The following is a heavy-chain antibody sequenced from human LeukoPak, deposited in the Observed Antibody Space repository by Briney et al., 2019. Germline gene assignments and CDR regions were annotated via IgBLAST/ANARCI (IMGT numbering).Heavy chain of an antibody. D-gene: IGHD5-24*01. CDR1: GYSFTSYW. J-gene: IGHJ3*02. Sequence: GESLKISCKASGYSFTSYWIGWVRQMPGKGLEWTGIIYPGDSDTRYSPSFQGQVSISVDKSISAAYLQWSSLKASDAALYYCARRAGDGNDYRDAFDIWGQGTMVTVSS. V-gene: IGHV5-51*01. CDR3: ARRAGDGNDYRDAFDI. CDR2: IYPGDSDT.